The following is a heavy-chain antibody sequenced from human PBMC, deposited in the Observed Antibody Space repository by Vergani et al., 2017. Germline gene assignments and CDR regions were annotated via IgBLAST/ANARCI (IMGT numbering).Heavy chain of an antibody. J-gene: IGHJ4*02. D-gene: IGHD3-3*01. CDR1: GFTFSSYA. Sequence: EVQLLESGGGLVQPGGSLRLSCAASGFTFSSYAMSWVRQAPGKGLEWVSAISGSGGSTYYADSVKGRFTISRDNSKNTLYLHMNSLRAEDTAVYYCAKRLRFLEWLYLYDYWGQGTLVTVSS. CDR3: AKRLRFLEWLYLYDY. V-gene: IGHV3-23*01. CDR2: ISGSGGST.